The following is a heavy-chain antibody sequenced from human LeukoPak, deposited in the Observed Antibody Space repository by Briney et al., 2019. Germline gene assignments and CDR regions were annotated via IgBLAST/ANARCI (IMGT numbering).Heavy chain of an antibody. D-gene: IGHD3-22*01. CDR2: ISGSGGST. V-gene: IGHV3-23*01. CDR1: GFTFRNYA. Sequence: GGSLRLSCADSGFTFRNYAMSWVRQAPGKGLEWVSAISGSGGSTYYADSVKGRFTISRDNSKNTLYLQMNSLRAEDTAVYYCEKDKDYYDRSGLDYWGQGTLVTVSS. J-gene: IGHJ4*02. CDR3: EKDKDYYDRSGLDY.